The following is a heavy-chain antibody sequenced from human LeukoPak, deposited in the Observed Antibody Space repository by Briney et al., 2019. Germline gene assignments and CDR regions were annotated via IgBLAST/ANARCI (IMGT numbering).Heavy chain of an antibody. V-gene: IGHV3-49*04. D-gene: IGHD3-22*01. J-gene: IGHJ4*02. CDR3: TREDYYDSSGYYYSVSYFDY. CDR2: IRSKAYGGTT. CDR1: GFTFSSYA. Sequence: PGGSLRLSCAASGFTFSSYAMSWVRQAPGKGLEWVGFIRSKAYGGTTEYAASVKGRFTISRDDSKSIAYLQMNSLKTEDTAVYYCTREDYYDSSGYYYSVSYFDYWGQGTLVTVSS.